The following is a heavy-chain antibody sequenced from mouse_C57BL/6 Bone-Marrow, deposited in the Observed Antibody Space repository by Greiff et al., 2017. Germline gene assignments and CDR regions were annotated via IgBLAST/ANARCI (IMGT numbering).Heavy chain of an antibody. J-gene: IGHJ1*03. D-gene: IGHD1-1*01. Sequence: QVQLQQSGAELVKPGASVKISCKASGYAFSSYWINWVKQRPGKGLEWIGQIFPGDGDTNYNGKFKGKATLTADKSSSTAYMQLSSLTSEDSAVYFCARNYGSRGYWYFDVWGTGTTVTVSS. V-gene: IGHV1-80*01. CDR1: GYAFSSYW. CDR2: IFPGDGDT. CDR3: ARNYGSRGYWYFDV.